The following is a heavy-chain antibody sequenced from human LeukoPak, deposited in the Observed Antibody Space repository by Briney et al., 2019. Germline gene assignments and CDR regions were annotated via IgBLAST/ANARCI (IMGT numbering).Heavy chain of an antibody. D-gene: IGHD6-13*01. CDR3: ARDLGYSSSSSMDV. CDR1: GFTFSSYW. J-gene: IGHJ6*02. Sequence: GGSLRLSCAASGFTFSSYWMSWVRQAPGKGLEWVSSISSSSSSYIYYADSVKGRFTISRDNAKNSLYLQMNSLRAEDTAVYYCARDLGYSSSSSMDVWGQGTTVTVSS. V-gene: IGHV3-21*01. CDR2: ISSSSSSYI.